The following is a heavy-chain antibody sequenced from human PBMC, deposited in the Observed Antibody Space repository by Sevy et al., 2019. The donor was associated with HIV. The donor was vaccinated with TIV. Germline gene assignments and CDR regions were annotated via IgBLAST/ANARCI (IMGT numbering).Heavy chain of an antibody. Sequence: GGSLRLSCAASGFTFITYDMHWVRHVTGKGLEWVSGVGPAGDTFYPGSVKGRFTISRENAKNSLYLQMNNLRAGDTAVYYCTRSGGYSVYGMDVWGQGTTVTVS. J-gene: IGHJ6*02. CDR2: VGPAGDT. CDR1: GFTFITYD. CDR3: TRSGGYSVYGMDV. V-gene: IGHV3-13*01. D-gene: IGHD5-12*01.